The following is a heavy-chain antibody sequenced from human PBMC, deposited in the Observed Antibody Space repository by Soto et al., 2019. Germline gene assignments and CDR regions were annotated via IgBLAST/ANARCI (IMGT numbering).Heavy chain of an antibody. CDR2: IYYSGST. CDR1: GGSISSGGYY. J-gene: IGHJ6*02. V-gene: IGHV4-31*11. CDR3: ARVTFINGMDV. D-gene: IGHD3-10*01. Sequence: PSETLSLTCAVSGGSISSGGYYWSWIRQNPGKGLEWIGYIYYSGSTYYNPSLKSRVTISVDTSKNQFSLKLSSVTAADTAVYYCARVTFINGMDVWGQGTTVNVSS.